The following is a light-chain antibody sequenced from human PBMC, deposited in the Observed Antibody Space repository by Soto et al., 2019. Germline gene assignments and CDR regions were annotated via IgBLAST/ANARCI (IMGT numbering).Light chain of an antibody. CDR2: GAS. J-gene: IGKJ4*01. V-gene: IGKV3-20*01. CDR1: QSVSNNY. CDR3: QQYGSSTLN. Sequence: EIVLTQSPGTLSLSPGERATLSCRASQSVSNNYLAWYQQKPGQAPRLLIYGASTRATGIPARFSGSGSGTEFTLTISSLQSEDFAVYYCQQYGSSTLNFGGGTKVDIK.